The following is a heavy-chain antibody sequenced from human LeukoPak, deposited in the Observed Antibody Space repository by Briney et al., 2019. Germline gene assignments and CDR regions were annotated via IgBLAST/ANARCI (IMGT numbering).Heavy chain of an antibody. V-gene: IGHV3-23*01. Sequence: GGSLRLSCAASGFTFSSYAMSWVRQAPGKGLEGVSGISGSGDNTYYADSVKGRFTISRDNSKNTLYVQVNSLGTEDTAAYYCAKGSYYDSSGSFYFDYWGQGTLVTVSS. D-gene: IGHD3-22*01. CDR2: ISGSGDNT. CDR1: GFTFSSYA. CDR3: AKGSYYDSSGSFYFDY. J-gene: IGHJ4*02.